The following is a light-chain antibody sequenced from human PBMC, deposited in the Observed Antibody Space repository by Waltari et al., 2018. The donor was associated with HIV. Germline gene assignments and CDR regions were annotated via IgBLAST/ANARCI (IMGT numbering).Light chain of an antibody. J-gene: IGLJ2*01. V-gene: IGLV3-21*02. Sequence: SYVLTQPPSLSVAPGQTARITGGGNNIGSKGVHWYQQKPSQAPVLVVCDDSDRPSGIPERLSGSSSWNTATLTISRVEAGDEADFYCQVWDSSTDLRVFGGGTKLTVL. CDR3: QVWDSSTDLRV. CDR2: DDS. CDR1: NIGSKG.